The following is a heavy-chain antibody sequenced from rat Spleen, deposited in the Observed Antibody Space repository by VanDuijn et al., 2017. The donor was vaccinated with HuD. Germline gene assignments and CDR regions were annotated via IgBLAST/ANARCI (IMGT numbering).Heavy chain of an antibody. CDR3: TRQVFYYDGSYYYYFDY. CDR2: IIYDGDNT. CDR1: GFTFSDYA. D-gene: IGHD1-12*02. V-gene: IGHV5-17*01. J-gene: IGHJ2*01. Sequence: EVQLVESGGGLVQPGSSLKLSCAASGFTFSDYAMAWVRQSPEKGLEWVATIIYDGDNTYYRDSVKGRFTVSRDTAKSTLYLQMDSLRSEDTATYYCTRQVFYYDGSYYYYFDYWGQGVMVTVSS.